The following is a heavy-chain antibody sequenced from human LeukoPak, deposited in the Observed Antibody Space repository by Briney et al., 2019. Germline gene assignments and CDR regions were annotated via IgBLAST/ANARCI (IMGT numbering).Heavy chain of an antibody. CDR3: ARGADILTGYYVSFFDY. J-gene: IGHJ4*02. V-gene: IGHV4-59*01. D-gene: IGHD3-9*01. CDR1: GGSISSYY. Sequence: PSETLSLTCAVSGGSISSYYWSWIRQPPGKGLVWIGYIYYSGSTNYNPSLKSRVTISVDTSKNQFSLKLSSVTAADTALYYCARGADILTGYYVSFFDYWGQGTLVTVSS. CDR2: IYYSGST.